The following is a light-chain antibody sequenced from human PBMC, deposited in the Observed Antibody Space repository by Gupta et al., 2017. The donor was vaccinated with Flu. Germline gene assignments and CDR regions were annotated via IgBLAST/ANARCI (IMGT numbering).Light chain of an antibody. CDR3: QQRSNWPLT. CDR2: DAS. CDR1: QSVSSN. Sequence: GERATLSCRASQSVSSNLAWYQQKVGQAPRLLIHDASNRATGIPARFSGSGSGTDFTLTIGSLEPEDFAVYYCQQRSNWPLTFGGGTKVEIK. V-gene: IGKV3-11*01. J-gene: IGKJ4*01.